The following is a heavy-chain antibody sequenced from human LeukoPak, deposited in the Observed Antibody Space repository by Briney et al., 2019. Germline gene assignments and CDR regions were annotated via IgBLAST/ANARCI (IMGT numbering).Heavy chain of an antibody. Sequence: ASVKVSCKASGYTFTGRYIHWVRQAPGQGLEWMGSINPNSGGTNYAQKFQGRVTMTRDTSISIAYMELSRLRSDDTAVYYCAREKRDSYGLNYYYYMDVWSKGTTVTVSS. CDR1: GYTFTGRY. D-gene: IGHD5-18*01. CDR2: INPNSGGT. J-gene: IGHJ6*03. V-gene: IGHV1-2*02. CDR3: AREKRDSYGLNYYYYMDV.